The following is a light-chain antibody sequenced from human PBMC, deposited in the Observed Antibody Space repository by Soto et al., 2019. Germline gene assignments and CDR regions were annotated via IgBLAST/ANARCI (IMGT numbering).Light chain of an antibody. Sequence: DIPMTQSPSSLSASVGDRVTLTCRASQSVSTYLNWYQQKPGKAPKLLIYAASSLQSGVPSRFSGSGSGTDFTLTISSLQPEDFATYYCQRTYSTPPWTFGQGTKVEIK. CDR1: QSVSTY. CDR3: QRTYSTPPWT. J-gene: IGKJ1*01. V-gene: IGKV1-39*01. CDR2: AAS.